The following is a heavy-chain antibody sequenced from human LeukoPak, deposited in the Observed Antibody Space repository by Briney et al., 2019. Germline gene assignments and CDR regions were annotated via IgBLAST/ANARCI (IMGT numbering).Heavy chain of an antibody. CDR3: ARGRADYYDSSTLGY. V-gene: IGHV3-48*03. Sequence: QSGGSLRLSCAASGFTISSYEMNWVRQAPGKGLEWVSYISSSGSTIYYADSVKGRFTISRDNAKNSLYLQMNSLRAEDTAVYYCARGRADYYDSSTLGYWGQGTLVTVSS. D-gene: IGHD3-22*01. CDR1: GFTISSYE. CDR2: ISSSGSTI. J-gene: IGHJ4*02.